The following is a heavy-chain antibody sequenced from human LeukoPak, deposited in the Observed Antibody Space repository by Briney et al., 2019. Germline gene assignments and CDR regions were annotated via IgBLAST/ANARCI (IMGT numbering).Heavy chain of an antibody. D-gene: IGHD6-13*01. CDR3: AKDRASSSWFRDAFDI. CDR2: IIPIFGTA. V-gene: IGHV1-69*05. J-gene: IGHJ3*02. CDR1: GGTFSNYA. Sequence: GASVKVSCKASGGTFSNYAISWVRQAPGQGLEWMGGIIPIFGTANYAQKFQGRVTITTDESTSTVYMEVSSVRFEDTAVYYCAKDRASSSWFRDAFDIWGQGTVVTVSS.